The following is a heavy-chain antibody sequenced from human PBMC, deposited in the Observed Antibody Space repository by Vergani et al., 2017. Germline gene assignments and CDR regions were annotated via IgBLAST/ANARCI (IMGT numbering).Heavy chain of an antibody. CDR3: ERDGHCSSTSCRPDY. Sequence: QVQLVQSGAEVKKPGSSVKVSCKASGGTFSSYTISWVRQAPGQGLEWMGRIIPILGIANYAQKFQGRVTITADKSTSTAYMELSSLRSEDTAVYYCERDGHCSSTSCRPDYWGQGTLVTVSS. J-gene: IGHJ4*02. V-gene: IGHV1-69*08. CDR1: GGTFSSYT. D-gene: IGHD2-2*01. CDR2: IIPILGIA.